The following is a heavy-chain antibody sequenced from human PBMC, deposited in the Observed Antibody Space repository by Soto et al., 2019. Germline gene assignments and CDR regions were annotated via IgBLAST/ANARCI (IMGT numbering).Heavy chain of an antibody. Sequence: SETLSLTCTVSGGSISSGYYSWSWIRQHPGKGLEWIGYIYYSGSTFYNPSLKSRVTISVDTSDNQFSLRLSSVTPADTAVYYCARAENWFDPWGQGTLVTVSS. CDR3: ARAENWFDP. V-gene: IGHV4-31*03. CDR1: GGSISSGYYS. CDR2: IYYSGST. J-gene: IGHJ5*02.